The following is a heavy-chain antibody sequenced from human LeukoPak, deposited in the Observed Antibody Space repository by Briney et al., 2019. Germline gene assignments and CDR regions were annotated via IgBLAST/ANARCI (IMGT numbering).Heavy chain of an antibody. D-gene: IGHD3-22*01. CDR1: GGSISSHY. J-gene: IGHJ4*02. Sequence: SETLSLTCTVSGGSISSHYWSWIRQPPGKGLEWIGYIYYSGSTNYNPSLKSRVTISVDTSKNQFSLKLSSVTAADTAVYYCVREAYYYDSSGYYSAYFDYWGQGTLVTVSS. CDR3: VREAYYYDSSGYYSAYFDY. V-gene: IGHV4-59*11. CDR2: IYYSGST.